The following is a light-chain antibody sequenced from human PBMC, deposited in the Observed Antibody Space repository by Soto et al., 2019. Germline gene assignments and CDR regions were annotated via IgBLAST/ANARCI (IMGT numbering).Light chain of an antibody. CDR2: RVS. J-gene: IGKJ1*01. CDR3: MQGTRWPPWT. CDR1: QSLLHSDGKTY. V-gene: IGKV2-30*02. Sequence: DVVMTQSPLSLPVTLGQPASISCRSSQSLLHSDGKTYLNWFQQRPGQSPRRLIYRVSNRDSGVPDRFSGSGSSTDFTLKISRVEAEDVGVYYCMQGTRWPPWTFGQGTKVEIK.